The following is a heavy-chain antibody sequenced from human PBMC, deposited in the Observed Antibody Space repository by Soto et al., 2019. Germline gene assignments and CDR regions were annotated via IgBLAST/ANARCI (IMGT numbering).Heavy chain of an antibody. Sequence: GASVKVSCKASGYTFTSYDINWVRQATGQGLEWMGWMNPNSGNTGYAQKFQGRVTMTKNTLYLQMNSLRAEDTAVYYCAKEYSLQLGPRAPDYWGQGTLVTVSS. V-gene: IGHV1-8*01. J-gene: IGHJ4*02. CDR3: AKEYSLQLGPRAPDY. CDR1: GYTFTSYD. CDR2: MNPNSGNT. D-gene: IGHD5-18*01.